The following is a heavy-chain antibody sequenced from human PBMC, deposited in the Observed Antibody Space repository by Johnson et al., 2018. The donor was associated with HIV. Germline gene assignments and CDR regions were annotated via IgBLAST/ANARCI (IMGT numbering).Heavy chain of an antibody. J-gene: IGHJ3*02. CDR1: AFSISTYG. CDR3: ARVINARPKWALDI. V-gene: IGHV3-20*04. CDR2: GGST. Sequence: VQLVESGGGVVQLGRSLTLSCAASAFSISTYGMHWNGGSTGYADSVKGRFTISRDNARNFLYLQMNSVRAEDTALYFCARVINARPKWALDIWGQGTMVTVSS. D-gene: IGHD2-8*01.